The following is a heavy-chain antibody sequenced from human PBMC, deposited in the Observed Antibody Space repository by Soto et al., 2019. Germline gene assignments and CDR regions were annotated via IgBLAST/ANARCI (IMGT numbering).Heavy chain of an antibody. D-gene: IGHD5-18*01. CDR3: LRAGRAYSYGNLGG. Sequence: QGQLGQSGAEVKKPGSSVKVSCKASGGPFRSYAISWVLQAPGQGLKRKGGIIPIFGTANYAQKFQDGVTITADESTRTAYMELSSLRSEDRAVYYCLRAGRAYSYGNLGGWGQGNPFPVSS. CDR1: GGPFRSYA. CDR2: IIPIFGTA. V-gene: IGHV1-69*01. J-gene: IGHJ4*02.